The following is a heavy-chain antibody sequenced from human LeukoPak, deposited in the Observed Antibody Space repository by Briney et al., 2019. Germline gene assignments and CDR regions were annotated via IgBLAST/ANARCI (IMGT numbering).Heavy chain of an antibody. Sequence: VSVKVSCETSGYTFINYDINWVRQATGQGLEWMGWMNPKSGNTGYAEKFQGRVFMTRSNSMSTAYMELTSLTSDDTAVYYCARPPDTSGWYHNWFDTWGQGTLVTVSS. CDR2: MNPKSGNT. CDR3: ARPPDTSGWYHNWFDT. J-gene: IGHJ5*02. CDR1: GYTFINYD. V-gene: IGHV1-8*01. D-gene: IGHD6-19*01.